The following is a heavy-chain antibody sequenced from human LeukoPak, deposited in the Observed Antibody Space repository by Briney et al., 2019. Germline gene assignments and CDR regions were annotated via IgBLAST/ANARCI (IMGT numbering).Heavy chain of an antibody. D-gene: IGHD2-15*01. CDR3: ATMGFRDYSRWFDP. J-gene: IGHJ5*02. CDR1: GFTFSSYS. Sequence: GGSLRLSCAASGFTFSSYSMNWVRQAPGKGLEWVSSISSSSSYIYYADSVKGRFTISRDNAKNSLYLQMNSLRAEDTAVYYCATMGFRDYSRWFDPWGQGTLVTVSS. CDR2: ISSSSSYI. V-gene: IGHV3-21*01.